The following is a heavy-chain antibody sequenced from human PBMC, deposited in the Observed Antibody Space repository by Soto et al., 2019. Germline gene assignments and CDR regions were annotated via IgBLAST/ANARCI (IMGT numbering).Heavy chain of an antibody. V-gene: IGHV4-28*01. CDR1: GYSISSSNW. D-gene: IGHD1-26*01. CDR2: IYYSGTT. J-gene: IGHJ4*02. CDR3: ARREIQGPIDY. Sequence: QVQLQESGPGLVKPSDTLSLTCAVSGYSISSSNWWGWIRQPPGKGLEWIGYIYYSGTTYYNPSLKSRVTLPVDTSKNQFSLKLTSVTAVDTAVYYCARREIQGPIDYWGQGTLVTVSS.